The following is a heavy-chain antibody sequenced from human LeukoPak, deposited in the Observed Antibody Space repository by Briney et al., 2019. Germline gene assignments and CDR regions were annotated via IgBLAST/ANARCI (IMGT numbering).Heavy chain of an antibody. V-gene: IGHV4-59*01. D-gene: IGHD3-10*01. Sequence: SETLSLTCTVSGGSISSYYWSWIRQPPGKGLEWIGYIYYTGSTNYSPSLKSRVTILVDTFKNQFSLKLSSVTAADTAVYYCAGQTYGSTYYFDYWGQGTLVTVSS. J-gene: IGHJ4*02. CDR1: GGSISSYY. CDR2: IYYTGST. CDR3: AGQTYGSTYYFDY.